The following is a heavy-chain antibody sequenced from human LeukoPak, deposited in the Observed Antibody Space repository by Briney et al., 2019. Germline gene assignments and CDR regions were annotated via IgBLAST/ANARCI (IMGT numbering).Heavy chain of an antibody. D-gene: IGHD3-3*01. CDR2: IYYSGST. J-gene: IGHJ3*02. CDR1: GGSISSYY. Sequence: PSETLSLTCTVSGGSISSYYWSWIRQPPGKGLEWIGYIYYSGSTNYNPSLKSRVTISVDTSKNQFSLKLSSVTAADTAVYYCAATYYDFWSGYSPRLDIWGQGTMVTVSS. V-gene: IGHV4-59*01. CDR3: AATYYDFWSGYSPRLDI.